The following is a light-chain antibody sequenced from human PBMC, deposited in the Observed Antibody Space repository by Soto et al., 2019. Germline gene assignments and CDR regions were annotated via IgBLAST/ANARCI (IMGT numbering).Light chain of an antibody. J-gene: IGLJ3*02. V-gene: IGLV2-23*02. Sequence: QSALTQPASVSGSPGQSITISCTGTSSDVGSYNLVSWYQQHPGKAPKLMIYEVSKRPSGVSNRFSGYKSGNTASLTISGLQAEDEADYSCCSYAGSSTWVFGGGTKLTVL. CDR1: SSDVGSYNL. CDR3: CSYAGSSTWV. CDR2: EVS.